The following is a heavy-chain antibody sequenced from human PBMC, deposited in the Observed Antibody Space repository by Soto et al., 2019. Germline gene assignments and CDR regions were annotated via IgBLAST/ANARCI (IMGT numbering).Heavy chain of an antibody. CDR2: ITGSGDYT. CDR3: AKARYYDSTGYLYYFDY. J-gene: IGHJ4*02. Sequence: GGSLRLSCAASGFTFSNYAMSWVRQAPGKGLEWVSSITGSGDYTYYADSVKGRFTISRDNSKNTQYLQMNRLRAEDTAVYYCAKARYYDSTGYLYYFDYWGQGTLVTVSS. D-gene: IGHD3-22*01. CDR1: GFTFSNYA. V-gene: IGHV3-23*01.